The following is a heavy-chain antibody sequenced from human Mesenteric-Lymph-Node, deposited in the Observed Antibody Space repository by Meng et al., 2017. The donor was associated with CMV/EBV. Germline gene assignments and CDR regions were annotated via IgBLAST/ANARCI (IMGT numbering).Heavy chain of an antibody. D-gene: IGHD2-2*01. CDR1: GDTFSSYS. Sequence: SVKVSCKVSGDTFSSYSIDWVRQAPGQGLEWMGGITPIIRITKYAQEFKGRLTITADKSTSTAYMELRSLRSDDTAVYYCARGPPVVPAATTDNWFDPWGQGTLVTVSS. V-gene: IGHV1-69*10. CDR3: ARGPPVVPAATTDNWFDP. CDR2: ITPIIRIT. J-gene: IGHJ5*02.